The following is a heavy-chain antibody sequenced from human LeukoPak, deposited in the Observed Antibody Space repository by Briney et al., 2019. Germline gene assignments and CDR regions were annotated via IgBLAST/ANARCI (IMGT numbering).Heavy chain of an antibody. Sequence: GGSLRLSCAASGFTFSSYAMHWVRQAPGKGLEWVAVISYDGSNKYCADTVKGRFTISRDNSKNTLYLQMNSLRAEDTAVYYCARAPVVAATSYYFDYWGQGTLVTVSS. J-gene: IGHJ4*02. D-gene: IGHD2-15*01. CDR3: ARAPVVAATSYYFDY. CDR1: GFTFSSYA. V-gene: IGHV3-30*04. CDR2: ISYDGSNK.